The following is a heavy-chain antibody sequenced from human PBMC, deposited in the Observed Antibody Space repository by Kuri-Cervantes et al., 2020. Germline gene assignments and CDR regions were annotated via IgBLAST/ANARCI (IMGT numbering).Heavy chain of an antibody. J-gene: IGHJ5*02. CDR2: ISYDGNSK. CDR3: ARDTSVGRNWFDP. D-gene: IGHD1-26*01. CDR1: GFTFKTYA. Sequence: GESLKISCAASGFTFKTYAMHWVRQAPGKGLEWVTVISYDGNSKYYTDSVKGRFTISRDNSKNTLYLQMNSLRAEDTAVYYCARDTSVGRNWFDPWGQGTLVTVSS. V-gene: IGHV3-30*19.